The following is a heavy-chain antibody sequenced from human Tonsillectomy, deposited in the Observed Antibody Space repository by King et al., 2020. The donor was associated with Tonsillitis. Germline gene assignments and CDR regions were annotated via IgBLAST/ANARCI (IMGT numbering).Heavy chain of an antibody. Sequence: QLVQSGGGLIQPGGSLRLSCAASGFTFSSYSMNWVRQAPGKGLEWGSYISSSSSTIYYADSVRGRFTISRDNANNSLYLQMNSLRDEDTAVYYCARARSGFGAFDIWGQGTMVTVSS. CDR2: ISSSSSTI. CDR3: ARARSGFGAFDI. J-gene: IGHJ3*02. D-gene: IGHD3-10*01. CDR1: GFTFSSYS. V-gene: IGHV3-48*02.